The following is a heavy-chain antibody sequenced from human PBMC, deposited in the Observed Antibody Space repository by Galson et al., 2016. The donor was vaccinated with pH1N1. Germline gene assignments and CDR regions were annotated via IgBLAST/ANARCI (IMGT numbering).Heavy chain of an antibody. V-gene: IGHV3-30*04. CDR2: ISYDGTKK. Sequence: SLRLSCAASGFTLSRYPMHWVRQAPGKGLEWVAVISYDGTKKYRADSVKGRFTISSDYSKNTLYLQMNSLRIEDTAAYHCARDIRCSSGSCYAANVMYGMDVWGQGTTVTVSS. CDR3: ARDIRCSSGSCYAANVMYGMDV. D-gene: IGHD2-2*01. CDR1: GFTLSRYP. J-gene: IGHJ6*02.